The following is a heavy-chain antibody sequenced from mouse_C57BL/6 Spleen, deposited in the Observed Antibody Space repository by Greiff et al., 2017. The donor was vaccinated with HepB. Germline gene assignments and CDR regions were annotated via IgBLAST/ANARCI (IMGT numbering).Heavy chain of an antibody. D-gene: IGHD2-3*01. V-gene: IGHV1-80*01. CDR2: IYPGDGDT. J-gene: IGHJ2*01. CDR1: GYAFSSYW. CDR3: ARDGDGYYPYYFDY. Sequence: VQLQQSGAELVKPGASVKISCKASGYAFSSYWMNWVKQRPGKGLEWIGQIYPGDGDTNYNGKFKGKATLTADKSSSTAYMQLSSLTSEDSAVYFCARDGDGYYPYYFDYWGQGTTLTVSS.